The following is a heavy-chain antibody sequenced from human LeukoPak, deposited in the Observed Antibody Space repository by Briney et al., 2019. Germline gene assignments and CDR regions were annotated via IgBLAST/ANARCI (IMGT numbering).Heavy chain of an antibody. Sequence: PGGSLRLSCAASGFTFSNYWMHWVRQTPGTGLVWVSRIKTDGSSISYADSVTGRFTISRDNAKNTLNLQMNSLRAEDTAVYYCGREGHYDSRGPDYWGQGTLVTVSS. J-gene: IGHJ4*02. CDR1: GFTFSNYW. CDR3: GREGHYDSRGPDY. CDR2: IKTDGSSI. V-gene: IGHV3-74*01. D-gene: IGHD3-22*01.